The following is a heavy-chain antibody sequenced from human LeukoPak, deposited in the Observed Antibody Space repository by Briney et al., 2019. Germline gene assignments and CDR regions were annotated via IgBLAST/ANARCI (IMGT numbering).Heavy chain of an antibody. D-gene: IGHD4-17*01. J-gene: IGHJ4*02. Sequence: GASVKVSCKDSGYTFTSYGISWVRQATGQGLEWMGWISAYNGNTNYAQKFQGRVTMTTDASTSTAYMELRSLRSDDTALYYCARTLRSTPVYFDDWGQGTLVTVSS. CDR3: ARTLRSTPVYFDD. CDR2: ISAYNGNT. CDR1: GYTFTSYG. V-gene: IGHV1-18*01.